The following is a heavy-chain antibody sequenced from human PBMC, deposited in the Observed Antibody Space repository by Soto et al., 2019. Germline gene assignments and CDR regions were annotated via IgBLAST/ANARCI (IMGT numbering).Heavy chain of an antibody. CDR2: ISGSGGSK. CDR1: GFTFSNYA. Sequence: GGSLRLSCAASGFTFSNYAMSWVRQAPGKGLEWVSAISGSGGSKYYADSVKGRLTISRDNSKNTLYLQMNSLRADDTAVYYCARGVTSGSFPPFDLWGQGTLVT. CDR3: ARGVTSGSFPPFDL. V-gene: IGHV3-23*01. D-gene: IGHD1-26*01. J-gene: IGHJ4*02.